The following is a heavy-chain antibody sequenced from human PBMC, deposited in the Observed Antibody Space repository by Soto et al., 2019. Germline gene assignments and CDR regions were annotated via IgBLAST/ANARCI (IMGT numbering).Heavy chain of an antibody. CDR1: GGSFSGYI. CDR2: INHSGSA. CDR3: ARGPSSRHYYDSSGPAGY. Sequence: SETLSLTCDVCGGSFSGYIWTWIRQTPGKGLQWIGQINHSGSANYNPSLKSRVTISVHTSNSQFSLELSSVTAEDTAVYYCARGPSSRHYYDSSGPAGYWGQGTLVTVSS. V-gene: IGHV4-34*01. J-gene: IGHJ4*02. D-gene: IGHD3-22*01.